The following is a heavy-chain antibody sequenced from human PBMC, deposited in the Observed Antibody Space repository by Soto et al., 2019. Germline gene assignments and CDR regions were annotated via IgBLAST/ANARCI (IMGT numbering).Heavy chain of an antibody. D-gene: IGHD3-10*01. V-gene: IGHV3-23*01. Sequence: GGSLRLSCAASGFTFSSYAMSCVRQAPGKGLEWVSAISGSGGSTYYADSVKGRFTISRDNSKNTLYLQMNSLRAEDTSVYYCAKDSPGMLRGYYYYYMDVWGKGTTVTVSS. CDR1: GFTFSSYA. CDR2: ISGSGGST. J-gene: IGHJ6*03. CDR3: AKDSPGMLRGYYYYYMDV.